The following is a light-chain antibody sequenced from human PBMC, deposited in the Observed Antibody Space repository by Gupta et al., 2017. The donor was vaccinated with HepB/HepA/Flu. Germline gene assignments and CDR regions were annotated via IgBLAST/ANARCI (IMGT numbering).Light chain of an antibody. J-gene: IGKJ3*01. CDR2: GAT. CDR1: QSISSNY. Sequence: EFVLPLSPGTLSLSAGERATIACRASQSISSNYVAWYQKKSGEATRLLNAGATRRTTGIPDRSSGSGSRKVFTTTISRLEAEDVAVYYCQKYGSSPGTFGPGTKVEIK. V-gene: IGKV3-20*01. CDR3: QKYGSSPGT.